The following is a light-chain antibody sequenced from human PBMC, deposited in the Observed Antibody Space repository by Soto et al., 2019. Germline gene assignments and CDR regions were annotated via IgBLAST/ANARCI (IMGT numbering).Light chain of an antibody. CDR3: QQYGRSPYT. CDR1: QTASSSH. Sequence: EIVLTQSPGALSLSPGERAILSCRASQTASSSHLAWYQQKPGQAPRLLIYDASSRATGISDRFSGSGSGTDFTLTISRLEPEDFAVYYCQQYGRSPYTFGQGTKVDIK. J-gene: IGKJ2*01. V-gene: IGKV3-20*01. CDR2: DAS.